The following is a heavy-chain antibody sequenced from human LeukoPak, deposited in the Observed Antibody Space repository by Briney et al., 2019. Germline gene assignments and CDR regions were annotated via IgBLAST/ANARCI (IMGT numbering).Heavy chain of an antibody. CDR3: ARDFYDSSGYMAHFDY. CDR2: ISSSSSYI. CDR1: GFTFSSYR. Sequence: GGSLRLSCAASGFTFSSYRMNWVRKAPGKGLEWVSSISSSSSYIYYADSVKGRFTISRDNAKNSLYLQMNSLRAEDTAVYYCARDFYDSSGYMAHFDYWGQGTLVTVSS. D-gene: IGHD3-22*01. V-gene: IGHV3-21*01. J-gene: IGHJ4*02.